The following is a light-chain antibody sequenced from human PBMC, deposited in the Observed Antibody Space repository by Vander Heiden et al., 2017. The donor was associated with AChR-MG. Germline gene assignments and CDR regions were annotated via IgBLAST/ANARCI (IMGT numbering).Light chain of an antibody. J-gene: IGKJ3*01. V-gene: IGKV1-33*01. Sequence: DIQMPQSPSSLSASVGDRVTITCQASQDISNYLKWYQQKPGKAPKLLIYDASNLETGVTSRFSGSGAGTDFTFTISSLQPEDIATYYCQQYDNRPPFTFGPGTKVDIK. CDR3: QQYDNRPPFT. CDR1: QDISNY. CDR2: DAS.